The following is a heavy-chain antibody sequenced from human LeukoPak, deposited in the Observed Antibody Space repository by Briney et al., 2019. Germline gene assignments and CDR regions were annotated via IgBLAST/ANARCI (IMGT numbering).Heavy chain of an antibody. V-gene: IGHV1-69*05. CDR2: IIPIFGTA. CDR3: ARARGGYYDILTGYSYNYYFDY. J-gene: IGHJ4*02. D-gene: IGHD3-9*01. CDR1: GGTFSSYA. Sequence: SVKASCKASGGTFSSYAISWVRQAPGQGLEWMGGIIPIFGTANYAQKFQGRVTITTDESTSTAYMELSSLRSEDTAVYYCARARGGYYDILTGYSYNYYFDYWGQGTLVTVSS.